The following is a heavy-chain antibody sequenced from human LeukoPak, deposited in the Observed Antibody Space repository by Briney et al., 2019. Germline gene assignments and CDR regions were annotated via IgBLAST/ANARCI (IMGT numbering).Heavy chain of an antibody. V-gene: IGHV1-18*04. Sequence: ASVKVSCKASGYTFTGYGISWVRQAPGQGLEWMGWISAYNGNTNYAQMLQGRVTMTTDTSTSTAYMELRSLRSDDTAVYYCARDGYGSGSYLWWFDPWGQGTLVTVSS. CDR2: ISAYNGNT. CDR1: GYTFTGYG. J-gene: IGHJ5*02. CDR3: ARDGYGSGSYLWWFDP. D-gene: IGHD3-10*01.